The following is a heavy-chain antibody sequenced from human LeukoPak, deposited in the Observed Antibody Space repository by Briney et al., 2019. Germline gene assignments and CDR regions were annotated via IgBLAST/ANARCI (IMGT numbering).Heavy chain of an antibody. Sequence: SETLSLTCTVSGGSISGYYWTWIRQPPGKGMEWIGQIHYSGKADYNPSLRSRITISVDTSKNQMSLKLSSVTAADTAVYYCARFGVYYDMGVWGQGTTVTVS. J-gene: IGHJ6*02. CDR3: ARFGVYYDMGV. D-gene: IGHD3-16*01. V-gene: IGHV4-59*01. CDR2: IHYSGKA. CDR1: GGSISGYY.